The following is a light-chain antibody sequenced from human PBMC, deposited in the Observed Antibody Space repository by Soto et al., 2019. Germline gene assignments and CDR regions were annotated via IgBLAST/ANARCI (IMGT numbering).Light chain of an antibody. J-gene: IGLJ1*01. CDR1: SNDVGSYNY. V-gene: IGLV2-11*01. CDR2: DVS. CDR3: CSYAGSYTYV. Sequence: QSVLTQPRSVSGSPGQSVTISCTGTSNDVGSYNYVSWYQQHPGKAPKLMIYDVSKWPSGVPDRFSGSKSGSTASLTISGLQAEDEADYYCCSYAGSYTYVFGTGTKVTV.